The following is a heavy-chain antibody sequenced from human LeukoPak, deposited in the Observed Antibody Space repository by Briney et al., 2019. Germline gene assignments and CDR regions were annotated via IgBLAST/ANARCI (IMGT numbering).Heavy chain of an antibody. CDR1: GFTFSSYS. Sequence: YPGGSLRLSCAVPGFTFSSYSMNWVRQAPGKGLEWVSSISSSSSYIYYADSVKGRFTISRDNAKNSLYLQMNSLRAEDTAVYYCARVIYCGGDCPGAFDIWGQGTMVTVSS. D-gene: IGHD2-21*01. J-gene: IGHJ3*02. V-gene: IGHV3-21*01. CDR2: ISSSSSYI. CDR3: ARVIYCGGDCPGAFDI.